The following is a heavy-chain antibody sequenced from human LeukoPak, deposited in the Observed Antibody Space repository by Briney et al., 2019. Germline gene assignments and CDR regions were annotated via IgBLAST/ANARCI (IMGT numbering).Heavy chain of an antibody. J-gene: IGHJ6*03. D-gene: IGHD5-24*01. CDR2: ISAYNGNT. CDR1: GYTFTTYG. V-gene: IGHV1-18*01. CDR3: ARGAVEMATMGYYYMDV. Sequence: ASVKVSCKASGYTFTTYGISWVRQAPGQGLEWMGWISAYNGNTNYAQKFQGRVTMTTDTSTSTAYMELRSLRSDDTAVYYCARGAVEMATMGYYYMDVWGKGTTVTVSS.